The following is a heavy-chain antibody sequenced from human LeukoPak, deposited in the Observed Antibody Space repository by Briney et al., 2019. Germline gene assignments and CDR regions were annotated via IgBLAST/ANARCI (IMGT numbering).Heavy chain of an antibody. J-gene: IGHJ4*02. D-gene: IGHD2-21*01. CDR1: GFTFGDYA. CDR2: IRSKAYGGTT. V-gene: IGHV3-49*04. Sequence: PGGSLRLSCTSSGFTFGDYAMSWVRQAPGKGLEWVGFIRSKAYGGTTEYAASVKGRFTISRDDSRNTLYLQMDSLKTEDTAVYSCTTEVWTSCGGDCWERHDYWGQGTLVTVSS. CDR3: TTEVWTSCGGDCWERHDY.